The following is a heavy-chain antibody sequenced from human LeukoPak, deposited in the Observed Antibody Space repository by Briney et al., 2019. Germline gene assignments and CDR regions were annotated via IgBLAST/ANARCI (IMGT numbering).Heavy chain of an antibody. D-gene: IGHD6-13*01. CDR2: FHHSGSS. Sequence: SETLSLTCAVSGGSISSNYWWSWVRQPPGKGLQWVGEFHHSGSSNYNPSLKSRVTISVDKSKNQFSLKLTSVTAADTAVYYCAREWAAAGTVSFDYWGQGTLVTVSS. CDR3: AREWAAAGTVSFDY. J-gene: IGHJ4*02. V-gene: IGHV4-4*02. CDR1: GGSISSNYW.